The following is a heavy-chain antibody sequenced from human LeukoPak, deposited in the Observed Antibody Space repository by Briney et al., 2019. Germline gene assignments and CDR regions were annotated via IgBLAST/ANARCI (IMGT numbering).Heavy chain of an antibody. D-gene: IGHD6-19*01. CDR1: GFTFSDYS. V-gene: IGHV3-21*01. CDR2: ISTGSTYI. CDR3: ARDRGSGWYASDY. J-gene: IGHJ4*02. Sequence: GGSLRLSCAASGFTFSDYSMNWVRQAPGKGLEWVSSISTGSTYIYYADSVKGRFPISRDNAKDSLYLQMNSLRVEDTAVYYCARDRGSGWYASDYWGQGTLVTVSS.